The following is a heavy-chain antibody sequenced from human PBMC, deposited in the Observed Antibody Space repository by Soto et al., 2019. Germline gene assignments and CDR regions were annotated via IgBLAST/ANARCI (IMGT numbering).Heavy chain of an antibody. D-gene: IGHD2-21*02. CDR2: TSNDGHNK. J-gene: IGHJ4*02. Sequence: GWSLRLSCAASGFNFNLYGFHWVRQAPGKGLEWVALTSNDGHNKYYAASVKGRFTISRDNSKNTLFLQMNSLRAEDTAVYFCAKDRSNCGGDCAQFDYWGQGA. CDR3: AKDRSNCGGDCAQFDY. V-gene: IGHV3-30*18. CDR1: GFNFNLYG.